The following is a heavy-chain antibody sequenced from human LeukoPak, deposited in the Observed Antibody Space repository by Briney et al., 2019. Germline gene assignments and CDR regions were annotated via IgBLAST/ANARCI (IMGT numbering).Heavy chain of an antibody. D-gene: IGHD2-21*01. V-gene: IGHV3-23*01. CDR1: GFAFNTYS. CDR2: ISDSGNT. CDR3: AKAPVTTCRGAYCYPFDF. J-gene: IGHJ4*02. Sequence: GGSLRLSCAASGFAFNTYSMHWVRQAPGKGLEWVSAISDSGNTYHADSVKGRFTISSDSSKNTVFLQMNRLRPGDAAVYFCAKAPVTTCRGAYCYPFDFWGQGTLVTVSS.